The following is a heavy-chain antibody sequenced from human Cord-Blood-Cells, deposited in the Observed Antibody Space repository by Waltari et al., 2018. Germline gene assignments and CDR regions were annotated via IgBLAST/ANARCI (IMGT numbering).Heavy chain of an antibody. Sequence: QVQLQQWGAGLLTHSETPSLTCAVYGSYFRGYYGSWIRQPPGQGREWIGEINHSGSTTYNPSLKRRVTISVDTSKNQFSLKLSSVTAADTAVYYCARDSHIVVVPAAPVRWFDPWGQGTLVTVSS. CDR2: INHSGST. J-gene: IGHJ5*02. V-gene: IGHV4-34*01. CDR1: GSYFRGYY. D-gene: IGHD2-2*01. CDR3: ARDSHIVVVPAAPVRWFDP.